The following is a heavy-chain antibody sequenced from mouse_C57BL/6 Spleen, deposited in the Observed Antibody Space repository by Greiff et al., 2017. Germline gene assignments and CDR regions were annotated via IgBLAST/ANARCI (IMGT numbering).Heavy chain of an antibody. Sequence: EVQLQESGPELVKPGASVKIPCKASGYTFTDYNMDWVKQSHGKSLEWIGDINPNNGGTIYNQKFKGKATLTVDKSSSTAYMELRSLTSEDTAVYYCGRWGLGRGNYYAMDYWGQGTSVTVSS. V-gene: IGHV1-18*01. CDR3: GRWGLGRGNYYAMDY. D-gene: IGHD4-1*01. CDR1: GYTFTDYN. CDR2: INPNNGGT. J-gene: IGHJ4*01.